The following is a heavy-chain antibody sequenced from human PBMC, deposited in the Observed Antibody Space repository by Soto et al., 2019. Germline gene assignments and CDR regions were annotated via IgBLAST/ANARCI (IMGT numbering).Heavy chain of an antibody. Sequence: WGSLRLSCAASGFTFTNYAMSWVRQAPGKGPEWVSGILGSGHTTFYADSAKGRFIVSRDNSKNTLSLQMNSLRAEDTAVYYCAKDPNTDYVGAFEFWGHGTMVTVSS. D-gene: IGHD3-10*02. CDR3: AKDPNTDYVGAFEF. CDR1: GFTFTNYA. CDR2: ILGSGHTT. J-gene: IGHJ3*01. V-gene: IGHV3-23*01.